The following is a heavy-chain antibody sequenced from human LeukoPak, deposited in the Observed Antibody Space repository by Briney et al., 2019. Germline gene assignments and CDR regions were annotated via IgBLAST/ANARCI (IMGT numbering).Heavy chain of an antibody. Sequence: PSETLSLTCAVYGGSFSGYYWSWIRQPPGKGREWIGEINHSGSTNYNPSLKSRVTISVDTSKNQFSLKLSSVTAADTAVYYCARRWIQLWPQPVDAFDIWGQGTMVTVSS. D-gene: IGHD5-18*01. CDR3: ARRWIQLWPQPVDAFDI. J-gene: IGHJ3*02. V-gene: IGHV4-34*01. CDR1: GGSFSGYY. CDR2: INHSGST.